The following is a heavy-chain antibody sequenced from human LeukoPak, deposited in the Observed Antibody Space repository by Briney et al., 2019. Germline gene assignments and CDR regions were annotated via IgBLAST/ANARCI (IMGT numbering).Heavy chain of an antibody. CDR2: ISGSGGST. CDR3: AREGRDGYYDP. CDR1: GFTFSSYS. Sequence: PGGSLRLSCAASGFTFSSYSMNWVRQAPGKGLEWVSTISGSGGSTYYADSVKGRFTISRDNSKNTLYLQMNSLRAEDTAVYYCAREGRDGYYDPWGQGTLVTVSS. V-gene: IGHV3-23*01. D-gene: IGHD5-24*01. J-gene: IGHJ5*02.